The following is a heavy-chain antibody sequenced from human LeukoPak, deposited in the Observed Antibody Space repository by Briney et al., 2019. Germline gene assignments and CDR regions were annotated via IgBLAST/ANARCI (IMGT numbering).Heavy chain of an antibody. Sequence: SQTLSLTCTVSGGSISSGDYYWSWIRQHPGKGLEWIGYIYYSGSTYYNPSLKSRVTISLDTSKNQFSLKLSSVTAADTAVYYCARDQEDSGTDYWGQGTLVTVSS. D-gene: IGHD3-10*01. CDR2: IYYSGST. V-gene: IGHV4-31*03. J-gene: IGHJ4*02. CDR1: GGSISSGDYY. CDR3: ARDQEDSGTDY.